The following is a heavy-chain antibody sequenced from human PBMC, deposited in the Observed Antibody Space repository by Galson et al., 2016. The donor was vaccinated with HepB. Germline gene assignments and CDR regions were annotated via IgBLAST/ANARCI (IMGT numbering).Heavy chain of an antibody. CDR1: GFTFTTYE. Sequence: SLRLSCAASGFTFTTYEMTWVRQAPGKGLEWISYISSYGSTIYYADSVKGRFTISRDNAENSLYLQMNSLRAEETAVYYCARVRWLEPLDYRGQGTLVTVSS. V-gene: IGHV3-48*03. CDR2: ISSYGSTI. D-gene: IGHD6-19*01. CDR3: ARVRWLEPLDY. J-gene: IGHJ4*02.